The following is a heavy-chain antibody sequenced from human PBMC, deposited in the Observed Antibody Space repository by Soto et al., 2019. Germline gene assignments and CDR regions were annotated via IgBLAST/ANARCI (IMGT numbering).Heavy chain of an antibody. CDR2: IYPGDSDT. CDR1: GYSFTSYW. CDR3: ATRYFDWLYDAFDI. D-gene: IGHD3-9*01. J-gene: IGHJ3*02. Sequence: GESLKISCKGSGYSFTSYWVGWVRQMPGKGLEWMGIIYPGDSDTRYSPSFQGQVTISADKSISTAYLQWSSLKASDTAMFYCATRYFDWLYDAFDIWGQGTMVTVSS. V-gene: IGHV5-51*01.